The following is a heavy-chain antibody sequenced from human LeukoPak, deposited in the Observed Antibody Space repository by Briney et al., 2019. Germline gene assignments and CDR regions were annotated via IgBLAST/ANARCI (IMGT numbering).Heavy chain of an antibody. CDR2: ISSSSSYI. CDR3: AREGEFWRPLDY. Sequence: PGGSLRLSCAASGFTFSSYSMNWVRQAPGKGLEWVSSISSSSSYIYYADSVKGRFTISRDNAKNSLYLQMNSLRAEDTAVYYCAREGEFWRPLDYWGQGTLVTVSS. J-gene: IGHJ4*02. V-gene: IGHV3-21*01. D-gene: IGHD3-16*01. CDR1: GFTFSSYS.